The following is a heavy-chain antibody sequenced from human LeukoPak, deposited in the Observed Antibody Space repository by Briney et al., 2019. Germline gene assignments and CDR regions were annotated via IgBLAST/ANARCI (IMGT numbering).Heavy chain of an antibody. D-gene: IGHD3-22*01. CDR3: ARGHDYDSSVAY. J-gene: IGHJ4*02. CDR1: GFTVSSNY. Sequence: PGGSLRLSCAASGFTVSSNYMSWVRQAPGKGLEWVSVIYSGGSTYYADSVKGRFTISRDNSKNTVDLQMNSLRAEDTAVYYCARGHDYDSSVAYWGQGTLVTVS. V-gene: IGHV3-66*01. CDR2: IYSGGST.